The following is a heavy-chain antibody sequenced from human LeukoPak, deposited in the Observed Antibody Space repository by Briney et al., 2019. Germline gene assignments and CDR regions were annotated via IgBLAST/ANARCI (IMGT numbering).Heavy chain of an antibody. Sequence: GGSLRLSCAASGFTFSSYGMNWVRQAPGKGLERVSSISGRSSYIYYADSLKGRFTISRDNAKNSLYLQMNSLRPEDTAVYYCARGSDFVWGSYRPYFDYWGQGTLVTVSS. CDR2: ISGRSSYI. J-gene: IGHJ4*02. CDR1: GFTFSSYG. V-gene: IGHV3-21*06. CDR3: ARGSDFVWGSYRPYFDY. D-gene: IGHD3-16*02.